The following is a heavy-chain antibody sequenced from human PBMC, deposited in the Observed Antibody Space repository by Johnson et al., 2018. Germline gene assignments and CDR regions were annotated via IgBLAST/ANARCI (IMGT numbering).Heavy chain of an antibody. Sequence: QVQLQESGPGLVKPSETLSLTCTVSGDSISSYYWSWIRQPPGKGLEWIGYMYYDGSTYYNPSLKSRVTISVDTSKNQFSLKLSSVTAADTAVYFRARRYYSDSSGYYYWFFDYWCQGTLVTVSA. J-gene: IGHJ4*02. V-gene: IGHV4-59*01. CDR3: ARRYYSDSSGYYYWFFDY. CDR1: GDSISSYY. CDR2: MYYDGST. D-gene: IGHD3-22*01.